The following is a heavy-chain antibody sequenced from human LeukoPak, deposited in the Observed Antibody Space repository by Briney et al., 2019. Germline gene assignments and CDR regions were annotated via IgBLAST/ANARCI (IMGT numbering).Heavy chain of an antibody. D-gene: IGHD3-10*01. Sequence: SETLSLTCTVSGGSISSSSYYWGWIRRPPGKGLEWIGSIYYSGSTYYNPSLKSRVTISVDTSKNQFSLKLSSVTAADTAVYYCAGTYYYGSETPDWFDPWGQGTLVTVSS. CDR3: AGTYYYGSETPDWFDP. CDR2: IYYSGST. V-gene: IGHV4-39*01. CDR1: GGSISSSSYY. J-gene: IGHJ5*02.